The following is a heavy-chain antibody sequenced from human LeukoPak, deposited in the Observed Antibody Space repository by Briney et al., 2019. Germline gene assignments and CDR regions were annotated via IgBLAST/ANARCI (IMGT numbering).Heavy chain of an antibody. CDR3: AKASSLRYSSSYDY. CDR2: ISGSGGST. D-gene: IGHD6-6*01. J-gene: IGHJ4*02. V-gene: IGHV3-23*01. Sequence: PGGSLRLSCAASGFTFSSYAMSWVRQAPGKGLEWVSAISGSGGSTYYADSVKGRFTISRDNSKNTLYLQMNSLRAEDTAVYYCAKASSLRYSSSYDYWGQGTLVTVSS. CDR1: GFTFSSYA.